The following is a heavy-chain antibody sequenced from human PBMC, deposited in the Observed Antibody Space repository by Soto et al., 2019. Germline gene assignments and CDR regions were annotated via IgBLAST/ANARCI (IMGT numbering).Heavy chain of an antibody. CDR2: INAKSGGT. D-gene: IGHD2-15*01. V-gene: IGHV1-2*04. CDR3: ARGLCSGGNCYNMDV. CDR1: GYTFPDYY. J-gene: IGHJ6*03. Sequence: ASVKVSCKASGYTFPDYYMHWVRQAPGQGLEWMGWINAKSGGTHFAQNFQGWVTLTRDTSINPAYMELSRLRSDDTAVYYCARGLCSGGNCYNMDVWGKGTTVTVSS.